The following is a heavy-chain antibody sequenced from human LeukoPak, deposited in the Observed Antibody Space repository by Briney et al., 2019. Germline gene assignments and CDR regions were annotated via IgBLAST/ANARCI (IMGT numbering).Heavy chain of an antibody. J-gene: IGHJ4*02. D-gene: IGHD6-13*01. V-gene: IGHV3-30*02. CDR1: GFTFSSYG. CDR2: IRYDGSNK. Sequence: SEGSLRLSCAASGFTFSSYGMHWVRQAPGKGLEWVAFIRYDGSNKYYADSVKGRFTISRDNSKNTLYLQMNSLRAEDTAVYYCAKTTYSSSWYTSSWGQGTLVTVSS. CDR3: AKTTYSSSWYTSS.